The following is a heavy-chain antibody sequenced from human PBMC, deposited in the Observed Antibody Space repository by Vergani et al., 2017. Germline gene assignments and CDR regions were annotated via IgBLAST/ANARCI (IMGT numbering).Heavy chain of an antibody. D-gene: IGHD6-19*01. CDR1: GGPLRCGDYY. CDR3: ARARKGSSGPHYFDY. Sequence: QVQLQESGPGLVKPSQTLSLTCTVSGGPLRCGDYYWSWIRQPPGNGLEWIGYIYYSGSTYYNPSLQSRVTISVDTSKNQCSLKLSSVTAADTAVYYCARARKGSSGPHYFDYWGQGTLVTVSS. J-gene: IGHJ4*02. CDR2: IYYSGST. V-gene: IGHV4-30-4*08.